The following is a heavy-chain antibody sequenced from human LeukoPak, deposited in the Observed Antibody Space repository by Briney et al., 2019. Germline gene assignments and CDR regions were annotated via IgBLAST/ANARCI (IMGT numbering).Heavy chain of an antibody. V-gene: IGHV3-21*01. CDR2: ISIGSMHI. CDR3: AKVLNDDIISVDY. CDR1: GFSFSSYS. J-gene: IGHJ4*02. Sequence: PGGSLKLSCAASGFSFSSYSMNWVRQAPGKGLEWVSSISIGSMHIYYADSVKGRFTISRDKAKNSVYMQMNSLRAEDTAVYYCAKVLNDDIISVDYWGRETLVTVPS. D-gene: IGHD2-15*01.